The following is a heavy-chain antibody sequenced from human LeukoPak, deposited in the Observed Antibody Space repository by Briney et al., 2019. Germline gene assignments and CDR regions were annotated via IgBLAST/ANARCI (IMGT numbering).Heavy chain of an antibody. CDR1: GGSISSYY. Sequence: SETLYLTCTVSGGSISSYYWSWIRQPPGKGLEWIGYIYYSGSTNYNPSLKSRVTISVDTSKNQFSLKLSSVTAADTAVYYCARVSGYDYYWGQGTLVTVSS. D-gene: IGHD5-12*01. J-gene: IGHJ4*02. V-gene: IGHV4-59*01. CDR2: IYYSGST. CDR3: ARVSGYDYY.